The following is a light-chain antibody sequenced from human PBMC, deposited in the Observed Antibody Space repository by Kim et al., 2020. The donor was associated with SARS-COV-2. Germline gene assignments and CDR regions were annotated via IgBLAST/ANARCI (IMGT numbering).Light chain of an antibody. V-gene: IGKV3-20*01. CDR3: QQYGSSPPTWT. Sequence: GHRATLSCRASQSVSSSYLAWYQQKPGQAPRLLIYGASSRATGIPDRFSGSGSGTDFTLTISRLEPEDFAVYYCQQYGSSPPTWTFGQGTKVDIK. J-gene: IGKJ1*01. CDR1: QSVSSSY. CDR2: GAS.